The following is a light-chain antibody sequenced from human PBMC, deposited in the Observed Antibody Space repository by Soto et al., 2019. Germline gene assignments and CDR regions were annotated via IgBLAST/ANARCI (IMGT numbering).Light chain of an antibody. V-gene: IGKV1-33*01. J-gene: IGKJ2*01. Sequence: DIQMTXXXXSLSXXXGXXXXITXQASRDIXNYLNWYQQXPGKAPNLLIYDAXNXETGVPLRFSGSRSGTHFTLTISSLQPXXXGTYYCHQYDNRPFTFGQGTKLEIK. CDR1: RDIXNY. CDR3: HQYDNRPFT. CDR2: DAX.